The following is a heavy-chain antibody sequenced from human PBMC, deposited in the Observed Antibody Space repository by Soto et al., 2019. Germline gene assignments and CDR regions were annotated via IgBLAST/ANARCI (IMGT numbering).Heavy chain of an antibody. V-gene: IGHV2-5*01. CDR3: AHSDGGYEIIYFDL. CDR2: IYYNDDR. D-gene: IGHD5-12*01. CDR1: GFSFTTAGVA. Sequence: SGPTLVNPIQTLTVTCTFSGFSFTTAGVAVGWIRQTPGGALEWLTLIYYNDDRRFSPSLKTRLTITGDTSKNQVVLSLTKVDPGDKATYFCAHSDGGYEIIYFDLWGKGIPVTDSS. J-gene: IGHJ4*02.